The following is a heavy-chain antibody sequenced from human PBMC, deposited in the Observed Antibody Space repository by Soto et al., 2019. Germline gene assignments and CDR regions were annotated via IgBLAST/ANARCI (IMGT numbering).Heavy chain of an antibody. CDR3: ASTVDKNMVTWALGN. J-gene: IGHJ1*01. D-gene: IGHD5-18*01. Sequence: QVQLVESGGGVVQPGRSLRLSCAAPRFIFISYGMHWVRQAPGKGLEWLAVTSYDGNNKYYGDSVKGRFTISRDESKNPLNLPMNRLRPEETAGYLCASTVDKNMVTWALGNWGQGTLVTVSS. CDR2: TSYDGNNK. CDR1: RFIFISYG. V-gene: IGHV3-30*03.